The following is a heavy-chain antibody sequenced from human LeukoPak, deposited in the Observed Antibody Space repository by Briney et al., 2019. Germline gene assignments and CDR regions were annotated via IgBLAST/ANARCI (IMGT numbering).Heavy chain of an antibody. CDR1: GYTFTSYY. CDR2: INPSGGST. D-gene: IGHD3-10*01. J-gene: IGHJ4*02. Sequence: ASVRVSCKASGYTFTSYYMHWVRQAPGQGLEWMGIINPSGGSTSYAQKFQGRVTMTRDTSTSTVYMELSSLRSEDTAVYHCARDTEGVRGVIIPFDYWGQGTLVTVSS. V-gene: IGHV1-46*01. CDR3: ARDTEGVRGVIIPFDY.